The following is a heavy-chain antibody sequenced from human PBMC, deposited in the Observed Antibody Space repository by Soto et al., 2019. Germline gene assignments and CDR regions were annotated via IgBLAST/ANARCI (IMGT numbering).Heavy chain of an antibody. Sequence: VQLVESGGGLVKPGGSLRLSCAASGFTFSSYSMNWVRQAPGKGLEWVSSISSSSSYIYYADSVKGRFTISRDNAKNSLYLQMNSLRAEDTAVYYCARAYCSSTSCYPGDPYYFDYWGQGTLVTVSS. J-gene: IGHJ4*02. CDR3: ARAYCSSTSCYPGDPYYFDY. CDR2: ISSSSSYI. CDR1: GFTFSSYS. D-gene: IGHD2-2*01. V-gene: IGHV3-21*01.